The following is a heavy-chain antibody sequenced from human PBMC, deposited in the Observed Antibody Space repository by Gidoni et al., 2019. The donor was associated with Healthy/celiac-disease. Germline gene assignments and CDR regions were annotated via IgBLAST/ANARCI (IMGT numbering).Heavy chain of an antibody. CDR1: GGSIRCYY. CDR3: ARDFTLGYYDSSGRDAFDI. J-gene: IGHJ3*02. V-gene: IGHV4-59*01. D-gene: IGHD3-22*01. CDR2: IYYRGST. Sequence: QVQLQESGPGLVKPSETLSHTCTVSGGSIRCYYRSWIRQPPGKGLEWIGYIYYRGSTNYNPSLKSRVTISVDTSKNQFSLKLRSVTAADTAVYYCARDFTLGYYDSSGRDAFDIWGQGTMVTVSS.